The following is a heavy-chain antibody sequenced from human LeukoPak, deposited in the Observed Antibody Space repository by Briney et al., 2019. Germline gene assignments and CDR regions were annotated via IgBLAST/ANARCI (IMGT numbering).Heavy chain of an antibody. J-gene: IGHJ3*02. V-gene: IGHV3-30*04. CDR1: GFTFSSYA. Sequence: GRSLRLSCAASGFTFSSYAMHWVRQAPGKGLEWVAVISYDASNKYYADSVKGRFTISRDNSKNTLYLQMNSLRAEDTAVYYCARARSSYGYGDAFDIWGQGTMVTVSS. CDR3: ARARSSYGYGDAFDI. CDR2: ISYDASNK. D-gene: IGHD5-18*01.